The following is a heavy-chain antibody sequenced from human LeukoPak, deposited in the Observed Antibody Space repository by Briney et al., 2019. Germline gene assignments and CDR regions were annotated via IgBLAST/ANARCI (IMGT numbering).Heavy chain of an antibody. Sequence: PSETLSLTCAVHGGSFSGYYWSWIRQPPGKGLEWIGGIDHSGNTHYNPSLKNRVTISVDTSKNEFSLKLSSVTATDTAVYYCARVPHSVEGSMKAVFIHYFDYWGQGSLVTVSS. CDR1: GGSFSGYY. J-gene: IGHJ4*02. D-gene: IGHD3-22*01. CDR2: IDHSGNT. CDR3: ARVPHSVEGSMKAVFIHYFDY. V-gene: IGHV4-34*01.